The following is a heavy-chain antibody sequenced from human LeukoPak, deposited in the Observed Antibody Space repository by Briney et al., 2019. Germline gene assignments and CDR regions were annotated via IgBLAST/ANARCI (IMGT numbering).Heavy chain of an antibody. CDR1: GYTFTSYG. Sequence: ASVKVSCKASGYTFTSYGISWVRQAPGQGLEWLGWITPYNGNTRYAEKFQGRVTMTTGTSTSTVYMDLRSLTSDDTAVYYCARDYGDMYYYGMAVWGQGTTVTVSS. CDR3: ARDYGDMYYYGMAV. CDR2: ITPYNGNT. D-gene: IGHD4-17*01. V-gene: IGHV1-18*01. J-gene: IGHJ6*02.